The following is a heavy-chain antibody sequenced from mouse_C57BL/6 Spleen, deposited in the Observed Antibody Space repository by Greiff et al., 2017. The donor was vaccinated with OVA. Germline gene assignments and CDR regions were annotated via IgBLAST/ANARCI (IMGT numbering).Heavy chain of an antibody. CDR1: GFTFSSYG. J-gene: IGHJ2*01. V-gene: IGHV5-6*01. Sequence: EVQRVESGGDLVKPGGSLKLSCAASGFTFSSYGMSWVRQTPDKRLEWVATISSGGSYTYYTDSVKGRFTISRDNAENTLYLQMSSLKSEDTAIYYCARRVTTVVAPLDYWGQGTTLTVSS. D-gene: IGHD1-1*01. CDR2: ISSGGSYT. CDR3: ARRVTTVVAPLDY.